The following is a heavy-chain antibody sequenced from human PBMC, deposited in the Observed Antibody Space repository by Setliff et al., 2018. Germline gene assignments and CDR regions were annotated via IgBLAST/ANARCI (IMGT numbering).Heavy chain of an antibody. CDR2: INHSGST. J-gene: IGHJ6*02. CDR3: ARDRQYCSSTSCYTSYFYYYAMDI. CDR1: GWSISDYY. V-gene: IGHV4-34*01. Sequence: SETLSLTCGGSGWSISDYYWSWIRQPPGKGLEWIGEINHSGSTNYNPSLKSRVTISLDTSRNQVSLKPSSVTAADTAVYYCARDRQYCSSTSCYTSYFYYYAMDIWGQGTTVTVSS. D-gene: IGHD2-2*02.